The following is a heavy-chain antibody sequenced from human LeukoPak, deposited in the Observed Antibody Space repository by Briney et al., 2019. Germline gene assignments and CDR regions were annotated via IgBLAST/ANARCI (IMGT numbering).Heavy chain of an antibody. CDR2: IYPGDSDT. Sequence: GASLKISCKGSGYSFNTYWIAWVRQMPGKGLEWMGIIYPGDSDTRYSPPFQGQVSISADKSINTAYLQWSSLKASDTAIYYCARRQYCSGGDCYSGAFDIWGQGTMVTVPS. J-gene: IGHJ3*02. D-gene: IGHD2-15*01. CDR1: GYSFNTYW. CDR3: ARRQYCSGGDCYSGAFDI. V-gene: IGHV5-51*01.